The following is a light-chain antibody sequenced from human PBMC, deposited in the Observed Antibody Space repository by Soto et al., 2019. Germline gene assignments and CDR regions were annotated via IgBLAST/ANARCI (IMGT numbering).Light chain of an antibody. CDR1: SSDVGGYNY. Sequence: QSVLTQPPSASGSPGQSVTISCTGTSSDVGGYNYVSWYQQHPGKAPKLMIYEVSKRPSGVPDRFSGSKSGNTASLTVSGIQAEDEADYYCSSYAGSTNFSVFGTGPKLTVL. V-gene: IGLV2-8*01. CDR2: EVS. J-gene: IGLJ1*01. CDR3: SSYAGSTNFSV.